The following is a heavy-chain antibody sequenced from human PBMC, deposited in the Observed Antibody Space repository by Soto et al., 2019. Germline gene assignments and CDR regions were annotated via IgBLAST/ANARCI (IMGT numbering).Heavy chain of an antibody. Sequence: PSETLSLTCTVSGASVSSGYYYWSWIRQPPGKGLEWIAYIYYSGSTNYNPSLKSRVTISVDTSKNQFSLKLSSVTAADTAVYYCARDLIFGRSSSWGQGTLVTVSS. CDR1: GASVSSGYYY. D-gene: IGHD3-16*01. V-gene: IGHV4-61*01. J-gene: IGHJ5*02. CDR2: IYYSGST. CDR3: ARDLIFGRSSS.